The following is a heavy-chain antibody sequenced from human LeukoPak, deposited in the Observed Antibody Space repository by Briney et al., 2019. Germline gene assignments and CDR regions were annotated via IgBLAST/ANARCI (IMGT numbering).Heavy chain of an antibody. J-gene: IGHJ6*03. CDR1: GFTFSSYA. V-gene: IGHV3-23*01. Sequence: GGSLRLSCAASGFTFSSYAMSWVRQAPGKGLEWVSAISGSGGSTYYADSVKGRFTISRDNPKNTLYLQMNSLRAEDTAVYYCAKIKSRLVGATHSDYYYYMDVWGKGTTVTVSS. CDR2: ISGSGGST. CDR3: AKIKSRLVGATHSDYYYYMDV. D-gene: IGHD1-26*01.